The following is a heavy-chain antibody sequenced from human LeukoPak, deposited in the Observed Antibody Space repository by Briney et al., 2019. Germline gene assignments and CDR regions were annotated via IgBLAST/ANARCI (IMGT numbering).Heavy chain of an antibody. J-gene: IGHJ4*02. CDR3: ACSTSGYSSRTIDY. V-gene: IGHV1-24*01. D-gene: IGHD3-22*01. CDR2: FDPEDGET. Sequence: GASVKVSCKVSGYTLTELSMHWVRQAPGKGLVWMGGFDPEDGETIYAQKFQGRVTMTEDTSTDTAYMELSSLRSEDTAVYYCACSTSGYSSRTIDYWGQGTLVTVSS. CDR1: GYTLTELS.